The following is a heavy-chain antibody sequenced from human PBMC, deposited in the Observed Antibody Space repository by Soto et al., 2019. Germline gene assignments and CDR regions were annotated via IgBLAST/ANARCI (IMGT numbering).Heavy chain of an antibody. Sequence: GSMRLSCAASGFTVINYAMNFFRHSAVKWLEWVSVISGSGGGAYYADSVQGRFTISRDNSKNTLYLQMNSLRAEDTAIYYCVREGSGWYSRGSFDFWGRGTMVTVSS. V-gene: IGHV3-23*01. CDR2: ISGSGGGA. CDR1: GFTVINYA. D-gene: IGHD6-19*01. CDR3: VREGSGWYSRGSFDF. J-gene: IGHJ3*01.